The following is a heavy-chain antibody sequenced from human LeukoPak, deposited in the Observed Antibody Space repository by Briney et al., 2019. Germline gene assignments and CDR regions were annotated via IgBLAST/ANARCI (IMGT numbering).Heavy chain of an antibody. J-gene: IGHJ4*02. CDR2: ISGSGGST. D-gene: IGHD3-16*02. CDR3: AKDSVWGSYRHLYYFDY. V-gene: IGHV3-23*01. Sequence: GGSLRLSCAASGFTFSSYAMSWVRQAPGKGLEWVSAISGSGGSTYYADSVKGRFTISRDNSKNTLYLQMNSLRAEDTAVYYCAKDSVWGSYRHLYYFDYWGQGTLVTVSS. CDR1: GFTFSSYA.